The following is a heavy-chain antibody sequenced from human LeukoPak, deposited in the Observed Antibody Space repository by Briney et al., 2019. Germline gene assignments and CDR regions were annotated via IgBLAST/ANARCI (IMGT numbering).Heavy chain of an antibody. CDR1: GFTVSSNY. CDR2: TYSGGST. D-gene: IGHD5-24*01. CDR3: ARDSGGYNFSGGFDY. V-gene: IGHV3-53*01. J-gene: IGHJ4*02. Sequence: GGSLRLSCAASGFTVSSNYMSWVRQAPGKGLEWVSVTYSGGSTYYADSVKGRFTISRDNSKNTLYLQMNSLRAEDTAVYYCARDSGGYNFSGGFDYWGQGTLVTVSS.